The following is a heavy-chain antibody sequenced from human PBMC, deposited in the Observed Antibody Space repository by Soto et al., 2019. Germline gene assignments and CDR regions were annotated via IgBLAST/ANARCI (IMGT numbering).Heavy chain of an antibody. V-gene: IGHV4-39*01. D-gene: IGHD1-1*01. J-gene: IGHJ5*02. CDR2: ISYGAVP. CDR1: CASLTSTSSF. CDR3: GRHRRETGTYAQPLDP. Sequence: PSEILSLTCAVSCASLTSTSSFCVWVRQPAGKGLEWIGSISYGAVPYHNPSLKSRATMSIDTSKSHLSLNLASVTVADTAVYYCGRHRRETGTYAQPLDPWGPGTLVTVS.